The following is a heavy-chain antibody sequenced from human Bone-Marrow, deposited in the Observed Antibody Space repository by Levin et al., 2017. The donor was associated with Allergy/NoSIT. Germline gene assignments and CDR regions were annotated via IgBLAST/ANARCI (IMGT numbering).Heavy chain of an antibody. CDR3: SREMDV. V-gene: IGHV3-7*04. Sequence: TGGSLRLSCAVSGITINNFWLSWVRQAPGKGLEWVATIRPDGSGKYYVDPVKGRFTISRDNAEKSLYLQMNSLRAEDTAVYYCSREMDVRGQGTTVTVSS. J-gene: IGHJ6*02. CDR1: GITINNFW. CDR2: IRPDGSGK.